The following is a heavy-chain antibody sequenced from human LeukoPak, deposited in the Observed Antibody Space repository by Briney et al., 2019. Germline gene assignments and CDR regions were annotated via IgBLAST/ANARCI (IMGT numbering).Heavy chain of an antibody. CDR1: GYTFTGYY. CDR3: ARLYGSGPPRYMDV. CDR2: INPNSGGT. Sequence: ASVKVSCKASGYTFTGYYMHWVRQAPGQGLEWMGRINPNSGGTNYAQKLQGRVTMTTDTSTSTAYMELRSLRSDDTAVYYCARLYGSGPPRYMDVWGKGTTVTVSS. V-gene: IGHV1-2*06. J-gene: IGHJ6*03. D-gene: IGHD3-10*01.